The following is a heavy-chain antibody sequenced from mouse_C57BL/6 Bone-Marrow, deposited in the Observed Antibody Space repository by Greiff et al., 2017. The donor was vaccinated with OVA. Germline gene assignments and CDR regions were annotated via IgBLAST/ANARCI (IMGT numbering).Heavy chain of an antibody. CDR3: ARSLGQAWFAY. CDR2: IDPSDSYT. D-gene: IGHD3-3*01. J-gene: IGHJ3*01. V-gene: IGHV1-50*01. CDR1: GYTFTSYW. Sequence: VQLQQPGAELVKPGASVKLSCKASGYTFTSYWMQWVKQRPGQGLEWIGEIDPSDSYTNYNQKFKGKATLTVDTSSSTAYMQLSSLTSEDSAVYYCARSLGQAWFAYWGQGTLVTVSA.